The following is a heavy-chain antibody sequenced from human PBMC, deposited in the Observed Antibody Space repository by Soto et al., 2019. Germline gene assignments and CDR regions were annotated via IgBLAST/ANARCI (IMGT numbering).Heavy chain of an antibody. CDR1: GFTFTSSA. CDR3: ARVKGSGYHNWFDP. J-gene: IGHJ5*02. Sequence: GASVKVSCKASGFTFTSSAVQWVRQARGQRLEWMGWISAYNGNTNYAQKLQGRVTMTTDTSTSTAYMELRSLRSDDTAVYYCARVKGSGYHNWFDPWGQGTLVTVSS. CDR2: ISAYNGNT. V-gene: IGHV1-18*01. D-gene: IGHD3-22*01.